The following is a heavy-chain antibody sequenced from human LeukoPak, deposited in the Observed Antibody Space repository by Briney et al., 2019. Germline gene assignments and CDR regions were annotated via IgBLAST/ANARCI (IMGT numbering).Heavy chain of an antibody. V-gene: IGHV4-34*01. CDR1: GGSFSGYY. CDR2: INHSGST. D-gene: IGHD2-2*02. CDR3: ARLPYCSSTSCYTFAFDI. Sequence: SETLSLTCAVYGGSFSGYYWSWIRQPPGKGLEWIGEINHSGSTNYNPSLKSRVTISVDTSKNQFSLKLSSVTAADTAVYYCARLPYCSSTSCYTFAFDIWGQGTMVTVSS. J-gene: IGHJ3*02.